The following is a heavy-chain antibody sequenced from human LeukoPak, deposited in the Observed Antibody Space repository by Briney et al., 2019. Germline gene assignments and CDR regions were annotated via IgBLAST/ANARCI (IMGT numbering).Heavy chain of an antibody. V-gene: IGHV4-34*01. D-gene: IGHD5-18*01. Sequence: PSETLSLTCAVYGGSFSGYYWSWIRQPPGKGLEWIGEINHSGSTNYNPSLKSRVTISVDTSKNQFSLKLSSVTAADTAVYYCAGGAAWIQLWRSYYFDYWGQGTLVTVSS. CDR1: GGSFSGYY. J-gene: IGHJ4*02. CDR3: AGGAAWIQLWRSYYFDY. CDR2: INHSGST.